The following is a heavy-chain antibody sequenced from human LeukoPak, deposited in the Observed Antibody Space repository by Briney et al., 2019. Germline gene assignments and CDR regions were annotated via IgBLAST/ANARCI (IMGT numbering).Heavy chain of an antibody. CDR2: IIPIFGTA. CDR1: GGTFSN. V-gene: IGHV1-69*05. CDR3: ARQWPKSSGYYLFDY. J-gene: IGHJ4*02. D-gene: IGHD3-22*01. Sequence: GASVKVSCKTSGGTFSNINWVRQAPGQGLEWMGGIIPIFGTATYAQKFQGRVTITTDESTSTAYMELRGLTSEDTAVYYCARQWPKSSGYYLFDYWGQGTLVTVSS.